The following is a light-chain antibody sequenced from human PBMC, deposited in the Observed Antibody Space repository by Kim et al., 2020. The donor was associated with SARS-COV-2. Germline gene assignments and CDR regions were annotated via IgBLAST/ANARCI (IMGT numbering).Light chain of an antibody. CDR2: YDS. J-gene: IGLJ3*02. V-gene: IGLV3-21*04. Sequence: PGKTARITCGGTTIESESLHWFHQKPGQARELVISYDSDRPSGIPGGFSSFNSGNTANLTISSVEAVDEADYCCQVWDSSSDVLWVFGGGTQLTVL. CDR3: QVWDSSSDVLWV. CDR1: TIESES.